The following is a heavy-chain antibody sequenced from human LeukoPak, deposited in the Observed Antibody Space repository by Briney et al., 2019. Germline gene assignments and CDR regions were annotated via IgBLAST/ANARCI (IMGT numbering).Heavy chain of an antibody. CDR1: GFTFNAFG. V-gene: IGHV3-48*04. J-gene: IGHJ4*02. CDR2: IGTTSGAI. D-gene: IGHD1-1*01. Sequence: GGSLRLSCAASGFTFNAFGMNWVRQAPGKGLEWVSYIGTTSGAIYYADSVKGRFTISRDNAKSSLYLQMNSLRAEDTAVYYCAREADDVFFDYWGQGTLVTVSS. CDR3: AREADDVFFDY.